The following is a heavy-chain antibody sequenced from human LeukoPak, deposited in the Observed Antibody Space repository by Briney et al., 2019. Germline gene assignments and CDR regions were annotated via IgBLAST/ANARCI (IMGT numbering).Heavy chain of an antibody. J-gene: IGHJ4*02. CDR3: VKYSSSSYYDL. CDR2: ISTNGDGT. CDR1: GFTFSNYA. V-gene: IGHV3-64D*06. D-gene: IGHD6-13*01. Sequence: QAGGSLRLSCSASGFTFSNYAMHWVRQAPGKGLEYVSAISTNGDGTYYADSVKGRFTISRDNSKNMLYLQMSSLRAEDTAVYYCVKYSSSSYYDLWGQGTLVTVSS.